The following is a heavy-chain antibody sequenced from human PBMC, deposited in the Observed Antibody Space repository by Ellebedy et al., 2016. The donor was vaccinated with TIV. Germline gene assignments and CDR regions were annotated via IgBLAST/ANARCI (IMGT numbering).Heavy chain of an antibody. D-gene: IGHD6-6*01. J-gene: IGHJ4*02. CDR1: GGSISSYY. CDR3: ARDSSWHRVFDY. V-gene: IGHV4-4*07. CDR2: IYTSGST. Sequence: SETLSLXCTVSGGSISSYYWSWIRQPAGKGLEWIGRIYTSGSTNYNPSLKSRVTMSVDTSKNQFSLKLSSVTAADTAVYYCARDSSWHRVFDYWGQGTLVTVSS.